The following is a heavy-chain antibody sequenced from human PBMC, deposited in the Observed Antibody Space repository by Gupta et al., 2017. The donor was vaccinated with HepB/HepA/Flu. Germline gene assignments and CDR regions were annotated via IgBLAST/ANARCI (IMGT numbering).Heavy chain of an antibody. D-gene: IGHD5-24*01. J-gene: IGHJ4*02. CDR3: ALHLDGYNFFGY. V-gene: IGHV3-23*01. CDR2: ISGSGGST. CDR1: GFTFSSYA. Sequence: EVQLSESGGGLVQPGGSLRLSCAASGFTFSSYAMSWVRQAPGKGLEWVSAISGSGGSTYYADSVKGRFTISRDNSKNTLYLQMNSLRAEDTAVYYCALHLDGYNFFGYWGQGTLVTVSS.